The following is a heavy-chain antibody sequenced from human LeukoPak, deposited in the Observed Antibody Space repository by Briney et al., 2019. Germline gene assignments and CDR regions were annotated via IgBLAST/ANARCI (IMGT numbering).Heavy chain of an antibody. CDR3: ATPDSSGRSYYYYGMDV. V-gene: IGHV3-11*01. J-gene: IGHJ6*02. D-gene: IGHD6-19*01. CDR1: GFTFSDYY. Sequence: GGSLRLSCAASGFTFSDYYMSWIRQAPGKGLEWVSYISSSGSTIYYADSVKGRFTISRDNAKNSLYLQMNSLRAEDTAVYYCATPDSSGRSYYYYGMDVWGQGTTVTVSS. CDR2: ISSSGSTI.